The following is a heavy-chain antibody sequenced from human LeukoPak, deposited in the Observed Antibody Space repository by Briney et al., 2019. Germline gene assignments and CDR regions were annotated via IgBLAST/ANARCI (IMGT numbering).Heavy chain of an antibody. CDR1: LFIFSIYG. CDR2: IWYDGSDK. D-gene: IGHD3-16*01. Sequence: GGSLRLSCAPSLFIFSIYGMHWVRQAPGKELEWVAVIWYDGSDKYYAESVKGRFTISRDNSNNMLYLQMPRLRAEDTAVYYCARDGGTMNFDYWGQGTLVTVSS. V-gene: IGHV3-33*01. J-gene: IGHJ4*02. CDR3: ARDGGTMNFDY.